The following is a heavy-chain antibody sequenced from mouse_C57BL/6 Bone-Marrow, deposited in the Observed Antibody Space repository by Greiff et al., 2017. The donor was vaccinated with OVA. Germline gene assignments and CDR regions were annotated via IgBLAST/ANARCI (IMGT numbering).Heavy chain of an antibody. V-gene: IGHV14-4*01. Sequence: EVQLQQSGAELVRPGASVKLSCTASGFNIKDDYMHWVKQRPEQGLEWIGWIDPENGDTEYASKFQGKATITADTSSNTAYLQLTSLTSEDTAVYSCTSYDYDGVYFDYWGQGTTLTVSS. CDR2: IDPENGDT. D-gene: IGHD2-4*01. CDR3: TSYDYDGVYFDY. J-gene: IGHJ2*01. CDR1: GFNIKDDY.